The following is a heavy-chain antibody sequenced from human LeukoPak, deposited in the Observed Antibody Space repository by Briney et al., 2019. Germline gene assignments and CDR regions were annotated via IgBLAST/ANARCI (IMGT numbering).Heavy chain of an antibody. CDR2: IIPILGIA. J-gene: IGHJ4*02. V-gene: IGHV1-69*04. CDR1: GGTFSSYA. CDR3: ASPAEYSSWYYFDY. D-gene: IGHD6-6*01. Sequence: EASVKVSCKASGGTFSSYAISWVRQAPGQGLEWMGRIIPILGIANYAQKFQGRVTITTDESTSTAYMELSSLRSEDTAVYYCASPAEYSSWYYFDYWGQGTLVAVSS.